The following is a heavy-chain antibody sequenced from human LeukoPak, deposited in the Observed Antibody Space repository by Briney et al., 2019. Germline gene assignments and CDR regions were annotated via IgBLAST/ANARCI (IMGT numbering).Heavy chain of an antibody. CDR2: ISGSGGST. CDR3: AKRGNTYYYDSSGYYPFGY. V-gene: IGHV3-23*01. Sequence: PGGSLRLSCAASGFTFSSYAMSWVRQAPGKGLEWVSAISGSGGSTYYADSVKGRFTISRDNSKNTLYLQMNSLRAEDTAVYYCAKRGNTYYYDSSGYYPFGYWGQGTLVTVSS. CDR1: GFTFSSYA. D-gene: IGHD3-22*01. J-gene: IGHJ4*02.